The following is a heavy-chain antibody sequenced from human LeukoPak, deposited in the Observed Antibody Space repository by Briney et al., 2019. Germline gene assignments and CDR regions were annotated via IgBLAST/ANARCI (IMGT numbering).Heavy chain of an antibody. CDR3: EKDISINGTGGREFVY. J-gene: IGHJ4*02. CDR1: GFTFDDYA. D-gene: IGHD3-16*01. Sequence: GGSLRLFCAASGFTFDDYAMHWVRQAPGKGLEWVSLITGDAGRTYFTHSVKGRFTVSRDNSNNSLYLQMNSLTTEDTAFYYCEKDISINGTGGREFVYWGQGALVTVSS. CDR2: ITGDAGRT. V-gene: IGHV3-43*02.